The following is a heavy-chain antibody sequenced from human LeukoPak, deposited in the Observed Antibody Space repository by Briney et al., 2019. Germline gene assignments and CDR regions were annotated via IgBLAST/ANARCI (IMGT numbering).Heavy chain of an antibody. Sequence: PGGSLRLSCEASGFTFSSYAMNWVRQAPGKGLEWVSYISGSSSPITYADSVKGRFTSSRDNAKNSLYLQMNSLRAEDTAVYYCARDRVGATEFDYWGQGTLVTVSS. CDR2: ISGSSSPI. V-gene: IGHV3-48*04. CDR1: GFTFSSYA. CDR3: ARDRVGATEFDY. J-gene: IGHJ4*02. D-gene: IGHD1-26*01.